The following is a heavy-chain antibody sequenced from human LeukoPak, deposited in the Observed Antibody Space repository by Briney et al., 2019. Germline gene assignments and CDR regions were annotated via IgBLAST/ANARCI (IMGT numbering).Heavy chain of an antibody. V-gene: IGHV3-74*01. J-gene: IGHJ4*02. CDR3: AKTDYFDY. Sequence: GGSLRLSCAASGFTFSGNWMHWVRQAPGKGLVWVSRIKSDGSSTTYADSVKGRFTISRDNAKNTLYLQMSSLRDEDTAVYYCAKTDYFDYWGQGALVTVSS. CDR2: IKSDGSST. CDR1: GFTFSGNW.